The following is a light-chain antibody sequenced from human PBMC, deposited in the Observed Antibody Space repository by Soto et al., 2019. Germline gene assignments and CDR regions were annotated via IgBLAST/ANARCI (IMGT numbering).Light chain of an antibody. CDR2: AAS. V-gene: IGKV3-15*01. Sequence: ELVMTQSPGTLSVSPGERATLSCRASQSVNSDLAWYQHKPGQAPRLLIFAASIRSTGIPPRFSGSGSGPEFTLTISSLQSEEFAVYYWQQNSNGPPIPVGQGTRLEIK. CDR3: QQNSNGPPIP. J-gene: IGKJ5*01. CDR1: QSVNSD.